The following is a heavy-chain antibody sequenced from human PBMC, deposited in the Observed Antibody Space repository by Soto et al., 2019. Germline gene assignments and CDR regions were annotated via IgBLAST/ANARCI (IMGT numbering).Heavy chain of an antibody. Sequence: SETLSLTCTVSGDSITSYNWNWLRQPPGKALEWIGYVYSSGSTNYNPSLKSRVTISVDTSRNQFSLKVSSVTAADTAMYYCARRAVVAVTGSLDNWPDPWGQGILVTVSS. CDR2: VYSSGST. V-gene: IGHV4-59*01. D-gene: IGHD2-21*01. CDR1: GDSITSYN. J-gene: IGHJ5*02. CDR3: ARRAVVAVTGSLDNWPDP.